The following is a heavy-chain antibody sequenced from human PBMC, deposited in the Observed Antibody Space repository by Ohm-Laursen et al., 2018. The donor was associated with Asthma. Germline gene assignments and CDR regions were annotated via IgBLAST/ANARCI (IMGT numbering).Heavy chain of an antibody. D-gene: IGHD3-3*01. J-gene: IGHJ3*02. CDR3: ARNYDFWSGYHDAFDI. Sequence: SLRLSCAASGFTFSSYDMHWVRQATGKGLEWVSAIGRAGDTYYSGSVKGRFTVSRENAKNSLYLQMNSLRAGDTAVYYCARNYDFWSGYHDAFDIWGQGTMVTVSS. CDR1: GFTFSSYD. V-gene: IGHV3-13*01. CDR2: IGRAGDT.